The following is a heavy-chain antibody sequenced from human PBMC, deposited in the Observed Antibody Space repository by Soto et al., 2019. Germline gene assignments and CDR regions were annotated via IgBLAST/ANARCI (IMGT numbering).Heavy chain of an antibody. CDR3: ARGPDIVVVVATTHFDY. J-gene: IGHJ4*02. CDR1: GNTFTSYY. Sequence: ASVKVSCKASGNTFTSYYMHWLLQAPGQGLEWMGIINPKSGGTNYAQKFQGWVTMTRDTSISTAYMELSRLRSGDTAVYYCARGPDIVVVVATTHFDYWGEGTLVTVSS. V-gene: IGHV1-2*04. CDR2: INPKSGGT. D-gene: IGHD2-15*01.